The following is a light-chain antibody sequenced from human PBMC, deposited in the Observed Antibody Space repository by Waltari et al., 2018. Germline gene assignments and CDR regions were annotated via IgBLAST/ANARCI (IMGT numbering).Light chain of an antibody. Sequence: IQMTQSPSSLSASVGDRVTITCRASQSISSSLNWYQQIPGKAPKLLIYVASNLQSGGPFKFSGSGSWTDFSLNISRFPPEDFATYYCQQSYITTYTFGQGTKLEIK. V-gene: IGKV1-39*01. CDR2: VAS. CDR1: QSISSS. J-gene: IGKJ2*01. CDR3: QQSYITTYT.